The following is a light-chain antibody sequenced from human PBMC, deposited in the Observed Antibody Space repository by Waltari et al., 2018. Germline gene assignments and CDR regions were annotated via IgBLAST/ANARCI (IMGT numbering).Light chain of an antibody. V-gene: IGKV1-39*01. J-gene: IGKJ4*01. CDR2: VAS. CDR3: QQTYNAPLT. Sequence: DVQMTQSPSSLSASVGDRVTITCRASQSVSYYLNWYQQKAVQAPKLLIYVASSLETGVPSRFSGSGSGTDFTLTISNLQPEDFATYLCQQTYNAPLTFGGGTKVEIK. CDR1: QSVSYY.